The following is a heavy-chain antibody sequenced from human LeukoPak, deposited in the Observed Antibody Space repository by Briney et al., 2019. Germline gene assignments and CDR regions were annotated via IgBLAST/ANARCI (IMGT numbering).Heavy chain of an antibody. CDR3: ANPRYDSSGYYYVD. CDR2: INGGSGNT. D-gene: IGHD3-22*01. CDR1: GGTFISYA. J-gene: IGHJ4*02. Sequence: GASVKVSCKASGGTFISYAISWVRQAPGQRLDWMGWINGGSGNTKYSPEFQGRVTITRDTSASTGYMELSSLRSEDTAVYYCANPRYDSSGYYYVDWGQGTLVTVSS. V-gene: IGHV1-3*01.